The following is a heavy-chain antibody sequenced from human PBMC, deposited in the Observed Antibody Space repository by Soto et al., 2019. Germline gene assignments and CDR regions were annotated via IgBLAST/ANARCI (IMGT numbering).Heavy chain of an antibody. CDR1: GFTFSNCA. Sequence: VQVWESGGDLVQPGGSLRLSCEASGFTFSNCAMSWVRQAPGKGLEWVSGISGTGRSTFYADSVKDRLTISRDNSKHTVYMQMTSLRAEDTAVYSCAIGNTSGWYFFDYWGQGTLVTVSS. CDR2: ISGTGRST. V-gene: IGHV3-23*01. D-gene: IGHD6-19*01. J-gene: IGHJ4*02. CDR3: AIGNTSGWYFFDY.